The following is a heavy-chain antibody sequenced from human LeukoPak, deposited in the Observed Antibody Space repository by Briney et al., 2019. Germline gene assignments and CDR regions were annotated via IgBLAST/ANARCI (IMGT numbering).Heavy chain of an antibody. D-gene: IGHD4-17*01. CDR2: INSRGDKT. CDR1: GFTFGSSA. V-gene: IGHV3-23*01. J-gene: IGHJ4*02. CDR3: AKNYGDYQGDYFDY. Sequence: GGSLRLSCAAAGFTFGSSAMSWVRQAPGKGLEWVSGINSRGDKTYYADSVKGRFTISRDNSKNTLYLQMNSLRAEDTAVYHCAKNYGDYQGDYFDYWGQGTLVTVSS.